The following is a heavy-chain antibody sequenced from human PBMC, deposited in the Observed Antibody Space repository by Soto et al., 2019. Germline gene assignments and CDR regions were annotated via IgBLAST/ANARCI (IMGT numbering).Heavy chain of an antibody. CDR1: GFHFSSYE. CDR3: ARDDYGGNSPFDY. J-gene: IGHJ4*02. V-gene: IGHV3-48*03. D-gene: IGHD4-17*01. Sequence: GGARKLYCAASGFHFSSYEMNGVRHAPGKGLEWVSYISSSGSTIYYADSVKGRFTISRDNAKNSLYLQMNSLRAEDTAVYYCARDDYGGNSPFDYWGQGTLVTVSS. CDR2: ISSSGSTI.